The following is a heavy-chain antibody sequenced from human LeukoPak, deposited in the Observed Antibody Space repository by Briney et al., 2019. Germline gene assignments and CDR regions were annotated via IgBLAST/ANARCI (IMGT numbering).Heavy chain of an antibody. CDR3: ARDSDNCCYFDY. CDR1: GFTFSSYE. D-gene: IGHD1-20*01. V-gene: IGHV3-48*03. J-gene: IGHJ4*02. Sequence: GGSLRLSCAASGFTFSSYEMNWVRPAPGKGLEWVSYISSSGNTIYYTDSVKGRFTISRDNAKNSLYLQMNSLRAEDTAIYYCARDSDNCCYFDYWGQGTLVTVSS. CDR2: ISSSGNTI.